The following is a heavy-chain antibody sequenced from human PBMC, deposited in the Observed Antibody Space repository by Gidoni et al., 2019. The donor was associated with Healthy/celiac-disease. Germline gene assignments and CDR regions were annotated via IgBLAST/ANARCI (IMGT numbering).Heavy chain of an antibody. CDR2: IIPIFGTA. V-gene: IGHV1-69*01. Sequence: QVQLVQSGAEVKKPGSSVKVSCKASGGTFSSYAISWVRQPPGQGLEWMGGIIPIFGTANYAQKFRGRVTITADESTSTAYMELSSLRSEDTAVYYCARVFPYCSSTSCAVPLYYYYYMDVWGKGTTVTVS. J-gene: IGHJ6*03. CDR1: GGTFSSYA. CDR3: ARVFPYCSSTSCAVPLYYYYYMDV. D-gene: IGHD2-2*01.